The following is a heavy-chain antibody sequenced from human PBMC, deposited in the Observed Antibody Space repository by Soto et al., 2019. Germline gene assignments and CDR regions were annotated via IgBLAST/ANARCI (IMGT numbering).Heavy chain of an antibody. CDR3: AREGGLPNCGFAY. J-gene: IGHJ4*02. D-gene: IGHD5-18*01. V-gene: IGHV4-30-2*01. CDR2: IYHRGST. CDR1: SADYS. Sequence: SADYSCGLFWQPPGKGLEWIGYIYHRGSTYYGPSLRSRVTMSVDRSKHQISLELNSVTAADTAVYYCAREGGLPNCGFAYWGQGPQVTVS.